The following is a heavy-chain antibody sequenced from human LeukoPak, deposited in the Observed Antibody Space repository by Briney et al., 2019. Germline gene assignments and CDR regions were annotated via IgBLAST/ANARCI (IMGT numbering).Heavy chain of an antibody. V-gene: IGHV4-39*01. CDR2: IYYSGST. CDR3: ATLGYCSGGSCRYFDY. D-gene: IGHD2-15*01. Sequence: PSETLSLTCTVSGGSISSSSYYWGWIRQPPGKGLEWIGSIYYSGSTYYNPSLKSRITISVDTSKNQFPLKLSSVTAADTAVYYCATLGYCSGGSCRYFDYWGQGTLVTVSS. J-gene: IGHJ4*02. CDR1: GGSISSSSYY.